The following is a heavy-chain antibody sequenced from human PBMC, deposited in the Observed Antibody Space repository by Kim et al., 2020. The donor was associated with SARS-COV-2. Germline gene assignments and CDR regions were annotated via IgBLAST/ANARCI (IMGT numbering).Heavy chain of an antibody. Sequence: GGSLRLSCAASGFTFSSYGMHWVRQAPGKGLEWVAVISYDGSNKYYADSVKGRFTISRDNAKNTLYLQMNSLRAEDTAVYYCAKDRAVADYYFDYWGQGTLFTVSS. CDR2: ISYDGSNK. D-gene: IGHD6-19*01. CDR1: GFTFSSYG. CDR3: AKDRAVADYYFDY. J-gene: IGHJ4*02. V-gene: IGHV3-30*18.